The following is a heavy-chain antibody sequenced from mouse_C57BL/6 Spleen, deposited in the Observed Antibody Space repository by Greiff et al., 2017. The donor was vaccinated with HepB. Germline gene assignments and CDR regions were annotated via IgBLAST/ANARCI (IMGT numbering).Heavy chain of an antibody. CDR3: ARGYYVDYAMDY. D-gene: IGHD2-3*01. CDR2: ISSGSSTI. J-gene: IGHJ4*01. V-gene: IGHV5-17*01. Sequence: EVKVVESGGGLVKPGGSLKLSCAASGFTFSDYGMHWVRQAPEKGLEWVAYISSGSSTIYYADTVKGRFTISRDNAKNTLFLQMTSLRSEDTAMYYCARGYYVDYAMDYWGQGTSVTVAS. CDR1: GFTFSDYG.